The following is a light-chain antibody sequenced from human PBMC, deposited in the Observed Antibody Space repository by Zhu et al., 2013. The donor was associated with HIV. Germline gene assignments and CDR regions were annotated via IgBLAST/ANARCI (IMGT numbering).Light chain of an antibody. J-gene: IGLJ1*01. CDR1: SSDVGGYNY. CDR3: SSYSITNTLV. CDR2: DVS. V-gene: IGLV2-14*01. Sequence: QSDLTQPASVSGSPGQSITISCTGTSSDVGGYNYVSWYQQPPGTAPKLMIYDVSNRPSGVPDRFSGSKSGNTASLTISGLQAEDEAEYYCSSYSITNTLVFGTGTKVSVL.